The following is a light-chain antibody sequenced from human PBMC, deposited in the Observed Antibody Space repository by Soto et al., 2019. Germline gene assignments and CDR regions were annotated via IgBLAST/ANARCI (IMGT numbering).Light chain of an antibody. J-gene: IGKJ1*01. CDR1: QSISSW. CDR3: QQYNSYPWT. Sequence: DIQMTQSPSTLSASVGDRVSITCRASQSISSWLAWYQQKPGKAPKLLIYDASSLESGVPSRFSGSGSGTDFTLTISCLQPDDFATYYCQQYNSYPWTFGQGTKVDIK. CDR2: DAS. V-gene: IGKV1-5*01.